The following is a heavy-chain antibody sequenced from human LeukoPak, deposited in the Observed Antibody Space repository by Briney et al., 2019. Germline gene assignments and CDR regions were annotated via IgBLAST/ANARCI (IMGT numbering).Heavy chain of an antibody. J-gene: IGHJ5*02. V-gene: IGHV3-64*01. Sequence: GGSLRLSCDGSRYTFSSYAMHWVRQAPGKGLEYVAAISSDGRITYYANFVKGRFTISRDNSKNTLYLQMGSLRTEDMAVYFCARVSGWYWFDQWGQGTLVTVSS. CDR2: ISSDGRIT. D-gene: IGHD6-19*01. CDR3: ARVSGWYWFDQ. CDR1: RYTFSSYA.